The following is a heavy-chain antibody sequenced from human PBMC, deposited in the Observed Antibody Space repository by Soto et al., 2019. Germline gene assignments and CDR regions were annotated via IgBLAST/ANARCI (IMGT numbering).Heavy chain of an antibody. CDR2: IYYSGST. CDR1: GGSISSDGNY. J-gene: IGHJ6*02. V-gene: IGHV4-31*01. CDR3: ARARMVRGIIYYYGMDV. Sequence: QVQLQESGPGLVKSSQTLSLTCTVSGGSISSDGNYWSWIRQHPGKGLEWIGYIYYSGSTNYNPSLKSPVTLSVDTSKNQFSLKLNSVTAADTAVYYCARARMVRGIIYYYGMDVWGQGTTVTVSS. D-gene: IGHD3-10*01.